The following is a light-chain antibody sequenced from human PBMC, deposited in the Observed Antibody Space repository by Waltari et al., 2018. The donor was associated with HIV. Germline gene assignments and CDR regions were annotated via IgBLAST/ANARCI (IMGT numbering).Light chain of an antibody. Sequence: IVMTQSPATLSVSPGERATVSCRASQTISGNLAWYQQRRGQAPRLLVYGASIRASGIPARFSGSGSGPEFSLTFSSLQSEEFEIYYCQQYNNWPRTFGQGTKLEI. CDR2: GAS. J-gene: IGKJ1*01. CDR1: QTISGN. V-gene: IGKV3-15*01. CDR3: QQYNNWPRT.